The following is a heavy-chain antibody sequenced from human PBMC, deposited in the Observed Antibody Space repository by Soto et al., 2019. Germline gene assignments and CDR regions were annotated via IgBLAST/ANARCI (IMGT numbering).Heavy chain of an antibody. V-gene: IGHV4-4*02. CDR2: IYHSGST. CDR1: GGSISSSNW. Sequence: KASETLSLTCAVSGGSISSSNWWSWVRQPPGKGLEWIGEIYHSGSTNYNPSLKSRVTISVDKSKNQFSLKLSSVTAADTAVYYCARVGSSWSNWFDPWGQGTLVTVSS. J-gene: IGHJ5*02. D-gene: IGHD6-13*01. CDR3: ARVGSSWSNWFDP.